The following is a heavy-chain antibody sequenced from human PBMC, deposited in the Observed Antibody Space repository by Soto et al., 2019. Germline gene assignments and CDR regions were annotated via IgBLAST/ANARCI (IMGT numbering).Heavy chain of an antibody. V-gene: IGHV1-69*01. CDR2: IMPIIGTA. D-gene: IGHD3-10*01. CDR3: ARDLEFRDGNISHLDY. J-gene: IGHJ4*02. CDR1: GGTFSSHV. Sequence: QVQLVQSGAEVKKPGSSVKVSCKASGGTFSSHVFNWVRQAPGQGLEWMGGIMPIIGTANYAQKFQGRVTITADGSTSTAYMELISLRSEDTAVYYCARDLEFRDGNISHLDYWGQGTLVTVSS.